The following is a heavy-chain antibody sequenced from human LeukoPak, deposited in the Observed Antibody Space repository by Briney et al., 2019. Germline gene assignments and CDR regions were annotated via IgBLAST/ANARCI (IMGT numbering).Heavy chain of an antibody. J-gene: IGHJ4*02. V-gene: IGHV4-59*01. Sequence: SETLSLTCTVSGGSISSYYWSWIRQPPGKGLEWIGYIYYSGSTNYNPSLKSRVTISVDTSKNQSSLKLSSVTAADTAVYYCARGGQYYYDSSGYPDYWGQGTLVTVSS. CDR2: IYYSGST. D-gene: IGHD3-22*01. CDR1: GGSISSYY. CDR3: ARGGQYYYDSSGYPDY.